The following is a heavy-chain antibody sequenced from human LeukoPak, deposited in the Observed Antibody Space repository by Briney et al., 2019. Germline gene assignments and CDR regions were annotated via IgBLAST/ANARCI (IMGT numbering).Heavy chain of an antibody. D-gene: IGHD2-2*01. J-gene: IGHJ4*02. CDR3: ANDHQLLRYFDS. CDR1: GFTFSSYA. CDR2: ISGSGATI. V-gene: IGHV3-23*01. Sequence: PGGSLRLSCAASGFTFSSYALSWVRRAPGKGLEWVAAISGSGATIYYADSVKGRFTISRDNFKNTLYLQMNSLRAEDTAVYYCANDHQLLRYFDSWGQGTLVTVSS.